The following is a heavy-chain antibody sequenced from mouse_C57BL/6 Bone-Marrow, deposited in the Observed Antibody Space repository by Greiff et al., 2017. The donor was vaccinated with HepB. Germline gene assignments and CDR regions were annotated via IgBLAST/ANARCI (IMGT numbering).Heavy chain of an antibody. Sequence: EVHLVESGEGLVKPGGSLKLSCAASGFTFSSYAMSWVRQTPEKRLEWVAYISSGGDYIYYADTVKGRFTISRDNARNTLYLQMSSLKSEDTAMYYCTRERAFYYGSSGFAYWGQGTLVTVSA. CDR1: GFTFSSYA. J-gene: IGHJ3*01. V-gene: IGHV5-9-1*02. CDR3: TRERAFYYGSSGFAY. D-gene: IGHD1-1*01. CDR2: ISSGGDYI.